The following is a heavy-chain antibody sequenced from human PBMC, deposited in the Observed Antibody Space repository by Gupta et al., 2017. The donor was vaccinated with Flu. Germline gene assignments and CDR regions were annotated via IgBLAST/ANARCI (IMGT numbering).Heavy chain of an antibody. V-gene: IGHV4-61*02. Sequence: QVQLQESGPGLVKPSQTLSLTCTVSGGSISSGSYHGSWIRQPAGKGLEWIGRIYSSGTTEYNPSLKSRVTVSLDTAKNQFSLKLSSVTAADTAVYYCARDPAPDTFDIWGQGTMVTVSS. J-gene: IGHJ3*02. CDR3: ARDPAPDTFDI. CDR2: IYSSGTT. CDR1: GGSISSGSYH.